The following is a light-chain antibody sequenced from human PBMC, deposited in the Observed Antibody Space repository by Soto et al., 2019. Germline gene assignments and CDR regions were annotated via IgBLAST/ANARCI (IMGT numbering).Light chain of an antibody. J-gene: IGLJ1*01. V-gene: IGLV2-14*01. CDR3: TSYASSRTLV. CDR1: SSDVGGYNF. CDR2: EVS. Sequence: QSALTQPASVSGSPGQSITISCTGTSSDVGGYNFVSWYQHHPGKAPELMIYEVSKRPSGVSDRFSGSKSGNTASLTISGLQADDEGDYYCTSYASSRTLVFGSGTKATV.